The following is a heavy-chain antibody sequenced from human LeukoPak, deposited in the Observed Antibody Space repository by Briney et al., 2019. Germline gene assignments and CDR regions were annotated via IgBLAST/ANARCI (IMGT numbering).Heavy chain of an antibody. CDR2: ISGSGGNT. CDR1: GFTFSSNA. Sequence: WGSLSLSCAASGFTFSSNAMTWVRQAPGKGLEWVSGISGSGGNTYYAGSVKGRFTISRDNSNNTLYVQMNSLRAEDTAVYYCARGSSGSTYYYMDVWGKGTTVTVSS. D-gene: IGHD3-22*01. J-gene: IGHJ6*03. V-gene: IGHV3-23*01. CDR3: ARGSSGSTYYYMDV.